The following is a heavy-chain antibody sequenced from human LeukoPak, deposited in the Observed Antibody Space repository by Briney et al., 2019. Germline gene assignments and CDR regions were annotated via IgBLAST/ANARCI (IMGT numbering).Heavy chain of an antibody. D-gene: IGHD3-10*01. CDR2: INPNSGGT. CDR1: GYTFTGCY. Sequence: ASVKVSCKASGYTFTGCYMHWVRQAPGQGLEWMGWINPNSGGTNFAQNFQGRVSMTRDTSISTAYMELSSLTSDDTAFYYCAKDLGGYSLFDYWGQGTLVTVSS. CDR3: AKDLGGYSLFDY. J-gene: IGHJ4*02. V-gene: IGHV1-2*02.